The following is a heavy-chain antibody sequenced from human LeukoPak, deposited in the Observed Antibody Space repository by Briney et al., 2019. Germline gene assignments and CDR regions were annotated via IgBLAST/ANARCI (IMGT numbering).Heavy chain of an antibody. Sequence: SETQSLTCTVSGGSISSGSYYWSWIRQPAGKGLEWIGRIYTSGSTNYNPSLKSRVTISVDTSKNQFSLKLSSVTAADTAVYYCARSRYSSGTYYFDYWGQGTLVTVSS. J-gene: IGHJ4*02. CDR2: IYTSGST. CDR3: ARSRYSSGTYYFDY. V-gene: IGHV4-61*02. D-gene: IGHD3-10*01. CDR1: GGSISSGSYY.